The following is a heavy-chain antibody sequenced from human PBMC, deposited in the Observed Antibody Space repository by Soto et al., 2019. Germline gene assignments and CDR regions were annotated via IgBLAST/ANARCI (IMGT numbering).Heavy chain of an antibody. J-gene: IGHJ4*02. CDR2: INAGNGNT. CDR1: GYTFTSYA. D-gene: IGHD3-3*01. V-gene: IGHV1-3*01. CDR3: ARAEVLRFLEWLLSPTGHDY. Sequence: GASVKVSCKASGYTFTSYAMHWVRQAPGQRLEWMGWINAGNGNTKYSQKFQGRVTITRDTSASTAYMELSSLGSEDTAVYYCARAEVLRFLEWLLSPTGHDYWGQGTLVTVSS.